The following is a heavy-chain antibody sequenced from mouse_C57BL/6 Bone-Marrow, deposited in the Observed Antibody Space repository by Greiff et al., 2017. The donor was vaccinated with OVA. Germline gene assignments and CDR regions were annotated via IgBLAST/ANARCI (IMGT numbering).Heavy chain of an antibody. CDR3: ARSYYSKEGFAY. D-gene: IGHD2-5*01. V-gene: IGHV1-19*01. J-gene: IGHJ3*01. Sequence: VQLQQSGPVLVKPGASVKMSCKASGYTFTDYYMNWVKQSHGKSLEWIGVINPYNGGTGYNQKFKGKATLTVDKSSSTAYMELNSLTSEDSAVYYCARSYYSKEGFAYWGQGTLVTVSA. CDR1: GYTFTDYY. CDR2: INPYNGGT.